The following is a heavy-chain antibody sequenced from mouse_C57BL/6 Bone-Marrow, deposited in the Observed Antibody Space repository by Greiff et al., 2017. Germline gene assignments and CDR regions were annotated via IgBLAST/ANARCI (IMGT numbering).Heavy chain of an antibody. CDR2: IDPSDSYT. J-gene: IGHJ3*01. CDR3: AREDDDSPLAWLAY. V-gene: IGHV1-50*01. Sequence: QVQLQQPGAELVKPGASVKLSCKASGYTFTSYWMQWVKQRPGQGLEWIGEIDPSDSYTNYNQKFKGKATLTVDTSSSTAYMQLSSLTAEDSAVYYCAREDDDSPLAWLAYWGQGTLVTVSA. CDR1: GYTFTSYW. D-gene: IGHD6-1*01.